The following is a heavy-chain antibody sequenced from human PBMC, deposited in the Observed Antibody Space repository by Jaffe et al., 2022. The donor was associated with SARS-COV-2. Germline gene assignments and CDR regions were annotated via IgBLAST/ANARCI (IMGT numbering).Heavy chain of an antibody. CDR2: IIPILGIA. Sequence: QVQLVQSGAEVKKPGSSVKVSCKASGGTFSSYTISWVRQAPGQGLEWMGRIIPILGIANYAQKFQGRVTITADKSTSTAYMELSSLRSEDTAVYYCARELGNCSGGSCYSWSEYYYYYGMDVWGQGTTVTVSS. D-gene: IGHD2-15*01. J-gene: IGHJ6*02. V-gene: IGHV1-69*08. CDR3: ARELGNCSGGSCYSWSEYYYYYGMDV. CDR1: GGTFSSYT.